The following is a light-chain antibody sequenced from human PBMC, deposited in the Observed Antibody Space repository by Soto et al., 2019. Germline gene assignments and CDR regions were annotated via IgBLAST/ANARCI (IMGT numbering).Light chain of an antibody. V-gene: IGKV3-20*01. J-gene: IGKJ2*01. Sequence: TVLTQSPGTLSLSPGERATLSCWASQSVSGSYFAWYQQKPGQAPRLLIYSASSGATGIPDRFSGSGSGTDFTLTISRLEPEDFAVYYCQQYGNSPYTFGQGTKLEIK. CDR1: QSVSGSY. CDR2: SAS. CDR3: QQYGNSPYT.